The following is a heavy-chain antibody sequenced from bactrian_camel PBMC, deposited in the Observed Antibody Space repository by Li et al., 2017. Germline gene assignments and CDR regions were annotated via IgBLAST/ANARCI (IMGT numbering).Heavy chain of an antibody. CDR2: IYTGDGAT. D-gene: IGHD6*01. CDR3: AEGRGSRGEHCYSLNY. V-gene: IGHV3S54*01. J-gene: IGHJ4*01. Sequence: HVQLVESGGDSVQTGGSLRLSCAVSGYRYTRSCMGWFRQVPGKQREGVAAIYTGDGATYYADSVKGRFTISQDSARNTVYLQMNNLQPEDTATYYCAEGRGSRGEHCYSLNYWGPGTQVTVS. CDR1: GYRYTRSC.